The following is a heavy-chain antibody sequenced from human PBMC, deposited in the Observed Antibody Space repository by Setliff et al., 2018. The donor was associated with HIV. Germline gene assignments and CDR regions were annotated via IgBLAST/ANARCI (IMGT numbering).Heavy chain of an antibody. CDR3: ARVGYRGSGRYSFDY. Sequence: SETLSLTCTVSGGSISSDTYHYSWIRQPAGKGLEWIGHIHTSGSTKYNPSLKGRVTISADTSKNQFSLNLSSVTAAETAVYYCARVGYRGSGRYSFDYWGQGTLVTVSS. J-gene: IGHJ4*02. V-gene: IGHV4-61*09. D-gene: IGHD3-10*01. CDR1: GGSISSDTYH. CDR2: IHTSGST.